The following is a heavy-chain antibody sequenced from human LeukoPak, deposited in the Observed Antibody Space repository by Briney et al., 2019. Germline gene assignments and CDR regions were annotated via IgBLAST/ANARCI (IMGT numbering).Heavy chain of an antibody. D-gene: IGHD6-19*01. V-gene: IGHV4-59*01. J-gene: IGHJ3*02. CDR3: ARERRSAVAGFDAFDI. CDR1: GGSISSYY. CDR2: IYYSGST. Sequence: SETLSLTCTVSGGSISSYYWSWLRQPPGKGLEWLGYIYYSGSTNYNPSLKSRVTISVDTSKNQFSLKLSSVTAADTAVYYCARERRSAVAGFDAFDIWGQGTMVTVSS.